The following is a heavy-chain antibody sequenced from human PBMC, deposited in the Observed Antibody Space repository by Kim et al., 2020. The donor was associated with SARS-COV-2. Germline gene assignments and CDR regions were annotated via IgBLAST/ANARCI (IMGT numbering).Heavy chain of an antibody. CDR2: ISYDGSNI. D-gene: IGHD3-22*01. CDR3: ASGYYYDSSCFWH. Sequence: GGSLRLSCAASGFTFSSYGMHWVRQAPGKGLEWVAVISYDGSNIYYADSVKGRFTISRDNSKNTLYLQMNSLRAEDTAVYYCASGYYYDSSCFWHWVQGT. J-gene: IGHJ4*02. CDR1: GFTFSSYG. V-gene: IGHV3-30*03.